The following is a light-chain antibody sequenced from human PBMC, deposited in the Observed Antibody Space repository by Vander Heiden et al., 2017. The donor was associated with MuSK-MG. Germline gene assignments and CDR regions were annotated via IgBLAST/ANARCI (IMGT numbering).Light chain of an antibody. CDR2: ATS. CDR1: QRIDRTC. J-gene: IGKJ5*01. Sequence: EIVLTLSPGTLSLSPGERATLSCRASQRIDRTCVAWYQQKPVQAPAPLIYATSGSATRVPDRFSGSGSRTDFTLTISRLEHEDFAVYYCQQYGTSLPITFGQGKRLEIK. V-gene: IGKV3-20*01. CDR3: QQYGTSLPIT.